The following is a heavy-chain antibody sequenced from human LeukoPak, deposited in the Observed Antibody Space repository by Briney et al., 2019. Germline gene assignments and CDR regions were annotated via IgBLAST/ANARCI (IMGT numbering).Heavy chain of an antibody. V-gene: IGHV4-59*08. Sequence: SETLSLTCTVSGGSISSYYWSWIRQPPGKGLEWIGYIYYSGSTNYNPYLKSRVTISVDTSKNQFSLKLSSVTAADTAVYYCARAGTTVTRGAYFQHWGQGTLVTVSS. CDR2: IYYSGST. CDR1: GGSISSYY. D-gene: IGHD4-17*01. J-gene: IGHJ1*01. CDR3: ARAGTTVTRGAYFQH.